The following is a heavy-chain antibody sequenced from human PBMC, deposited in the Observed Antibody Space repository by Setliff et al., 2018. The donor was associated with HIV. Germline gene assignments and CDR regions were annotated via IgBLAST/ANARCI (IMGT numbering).Heavy chain of an antibody. CDR2: IYSSGST. D-gene: IGHD1-7*01. Sequence: PSETLSLTCTVSGGSISSGGYYWSWIRQHPGKGLEWIGYIYSSGSTYYNPSLKSRVTISVDTSKNQFSLKLSFVTAADTAVYYCATTYNWNYLCWFDPLGQGTLVTVSS. CDR3: ATTYNWNYLCWFDP. CDR1: GGSISSGGYY. V-gene: IGHV4-31*03. J-gene: IGHJ5*02.